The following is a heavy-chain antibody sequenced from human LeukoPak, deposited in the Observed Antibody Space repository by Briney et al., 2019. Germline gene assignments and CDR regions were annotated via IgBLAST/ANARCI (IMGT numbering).Heavy chain of an antibody. CDR2: INSDGSRT. CDR1: GFTFSSYW. Sequence: GGSLRLSCAASGFTFSSYWMHWVRQAPGKGLAWVSRINSDGSRTSYADSVKGRFTISRDNAKNTLYLQMNSLRVEDTAVYYCARDGSSWSNWLDPWGQGTLVTVSS. J-gene: IGHJ5*02. CDR3: ARDGSSWSNWLDP. D-gene: IGHD6-13*01. V-gene: IGHV3-74*01.